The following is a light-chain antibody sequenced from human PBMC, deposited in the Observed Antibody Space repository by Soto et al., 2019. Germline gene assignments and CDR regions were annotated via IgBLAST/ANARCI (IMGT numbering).Light chain of an antibody. Sequence: QSALTQPASVSGSPGQSITISCTGTSSDVGGYNYVSWYQQHPGKAPKLMIHAVSNRPSGVSNRFSGSKSGNTASLTISGLQAEDEADYYCNSYAASSTVVFGGGTKVTVL. CDR3: NSYAASSTVV. CDR1: SSDVGGYNY. J-gene: IGLJ2*01. CDR2: AVS. V-gene: IGLV2-14*01.